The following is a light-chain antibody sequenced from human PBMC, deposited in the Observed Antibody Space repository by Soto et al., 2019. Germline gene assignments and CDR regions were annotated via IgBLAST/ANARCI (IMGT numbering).Light chain of an antibody. CDR1: QSIITY. CDR3: QHSYSTPRT. J-gene: IGKJ2*01. V-gene: IGKV1-39*01. CDR2: AAS. Sequence: DIQMTQSPSSLSASVGDRVTITCRASQSIITYLNWYQQKPGKAPKLLISAASSLQSGVPSRFSGSGSETDFSLTISSLQPEDFATYYCQHSYSTPRTFGQGTKLEI.